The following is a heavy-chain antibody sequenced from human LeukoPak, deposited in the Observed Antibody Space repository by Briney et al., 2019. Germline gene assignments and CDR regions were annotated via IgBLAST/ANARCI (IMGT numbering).Heavy chain of an antibody. V-gene: IGHV4-59*01. Sequence: SETLSLTCTVSGGSISSYYWSWIRQPPGKGLEWIGYIYYSGSTNYNPSLKSRVTISVDTSKNQFSLKLSSVTAADTAVYYCARGDPGLGVFRFPPGPYYFDYWGQGTLVTVSS. CDR2: IYYSGST. CDR3: ARGDPGLGVFRFPPGPYYFDY. D-gene: IGHD5/OR15-5a*01. J-gene: IGHJ4*02. CDR1: GGSISSYY.